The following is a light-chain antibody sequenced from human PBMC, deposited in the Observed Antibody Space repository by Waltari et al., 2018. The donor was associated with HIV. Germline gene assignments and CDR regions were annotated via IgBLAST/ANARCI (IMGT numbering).Light chain of an antibody. CDR3: CSHAGAYVWV. CDR2: DYT. V-gene: IGLV2-11*01. J-gene: IGLJ3*02. CDR1: SSDVGVYNY. Sequence: QSALTQPRSVSGSPGQSVTISCTGTSSDVGVYNYLSWYQQHPGKVPRFIIYDYTERASGVPDRFSGSKSGNTASLTISGLQAEDEADYYCCSHAGAYVWVFGGGTKLTVL.